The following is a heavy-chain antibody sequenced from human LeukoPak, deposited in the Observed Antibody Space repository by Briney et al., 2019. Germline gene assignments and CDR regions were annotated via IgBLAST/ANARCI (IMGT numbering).Heavy chain of an antibody. J-gene: IGHJ5*02. CDR3: ARGSRTNTAMVTDP. D-gene: IGHD5-18*01. CDR1: GYTFTSYD. CDR2: MNPNSGNT. V-gene: IGHV1-8*01. Sequence: GASVTVSCKASGYTFTSYDINWVRQAPGQGLEWMGWMNPNSGNTGYAQKFQGRVTMTRNTSISTAYMELSSLRSEDTAVYYCARGSRTNTAMVTDPWGQGTLVTVSS.